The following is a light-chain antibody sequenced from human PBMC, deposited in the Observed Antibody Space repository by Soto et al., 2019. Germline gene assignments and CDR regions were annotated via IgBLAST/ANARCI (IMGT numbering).Light chain of an antibody. CDR2: GAS. J-gene: IGKJ1*01. V-gene: IGKV3-20*01. CDR3: QQYGSSRTWT. CDR1: QSVSSSY. Sequence: IVMTQSPATLSVSPGERATLSCRASQSVSSSYLAWYQQKPGQAPRLLIYGASSRATGIPDRFSGSGSGTDFTLTISRLEPEDFAMYYCQQYGSSRTWTFGQGTKVDIK.